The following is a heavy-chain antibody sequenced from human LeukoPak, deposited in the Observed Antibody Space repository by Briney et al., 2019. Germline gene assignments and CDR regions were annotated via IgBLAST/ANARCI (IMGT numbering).Heavy chain of an antibody. CDR2: IIPIFGTA. V-gene: IGHV1-69*13. CDR1: GGTFSSYA. CDR3: ARDRHGSGSYYLKTYYYYYMDV. Sequence: SVKVSCKASGGTFSSYAISWVRQAPGQGLEWMGGIIPIFGTANYAQKFQGRVTITADESTSTAYMELSSLRSEDTAVYYCARDRHGSGSYYLKTYYYYYMDVWGKGTTVTISS. J-gene: IGHJ6*03. D-gene: IGHD3-10*01.